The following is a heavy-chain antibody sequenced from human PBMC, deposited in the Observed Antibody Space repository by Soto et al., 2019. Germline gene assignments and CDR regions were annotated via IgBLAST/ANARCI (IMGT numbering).Heavy chain of an antibody. Sequence: GESLKISCKGSGYSFTSYWIGWVRQMPGKGLEWMGIIYPGDSDTRYSPSFQGQVTISADTSTSTAYMELRSLRSDDTAVYYCARGLRLPFSYYDILTGYLGGPSEPHAFDIWGQGTMVTVSS. V-gene: IGHV5-51*01. J-gene: IGHJ3*02. CDR2: IYPGDSDT. D-gene: IGHD3-9*01. CDR3: ARGLRLPFSYYDILTGYLGGPSEPHAFDI. CDR1: GYSFTSYW.